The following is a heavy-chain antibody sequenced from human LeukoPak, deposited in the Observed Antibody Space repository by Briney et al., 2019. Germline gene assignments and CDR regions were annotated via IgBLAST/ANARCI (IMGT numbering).Heavy chain of an antibody. D-gene: IGHD6-13*01. CDR1: GGTFSSYA. Sequence: SVKVSCKASGGTFSSYAISWVRQAPGQGLEWMGRIIPILGIANYAQKFQGRVTITADKSTSTAYMELSSLRSEDTAVYYCARGGSTAAGTRVFDYWGQGTLVTVSS. CDR2: IIPILGIA. CDR3: ARGGSTAAGTRVFDY. J-gene: IGHJ4*02. V-gene: IGHV1-69*04.